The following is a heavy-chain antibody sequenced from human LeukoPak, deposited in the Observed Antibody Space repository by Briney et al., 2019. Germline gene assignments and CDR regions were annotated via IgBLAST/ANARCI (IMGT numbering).Heavy chain of an antibody. V-gene: IGHV1-46*01. J-gene: IGHJ6*02. CDR3: ARRGYSGYADYYGMDV. CDR1: GYTFTSYY. Sequence: ASVKVSCKASGYTFTSYYMHWVRQAPGQGLEWMGIINPSGGSTGYAQRFQGRVTMTRDTSTSTVYMELSGLRSEDTAVYYCARRGYSGYADYYGMDVWGQGTTVTVSS. D-gene: IGHD5-12*01. CDR2: INPSGGST.